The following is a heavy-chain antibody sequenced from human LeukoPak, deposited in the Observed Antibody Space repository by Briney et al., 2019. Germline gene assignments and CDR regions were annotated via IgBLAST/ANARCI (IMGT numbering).Heavy chain of an antibody. V-gene: IGHV1-8*01. CDR3: ASGSDFWSGYFPHYYYYMDV. J-gene: IGHJ6*03. CDR2: MNPNSGNT. CDR1: GYTFTSYD. Sequence: ASVKVSCKASGYTFTSYDINWVRQATGQGLEWMGWMNPNSGNTGYSHKFQGRVTMIRNTSISTAYMELSSLRSEDTAVYYCASGSDFWSGYFPHYYYYMDVWGKGTTVTVSS. D-gene: IGHD3-3*01.